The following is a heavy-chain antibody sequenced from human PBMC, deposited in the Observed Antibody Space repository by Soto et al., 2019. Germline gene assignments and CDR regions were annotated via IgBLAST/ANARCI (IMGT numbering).Heavy chain of an antibody. J-gene: IGHJ4*02. CDR2: ITASGVYT. Sequence: EVQVLESGGGLVQPGGSLRLSCGASGFTFRDQPMTWVRQSPGQGLQYVSSITASGVYTFYADSVKGRFTISRDNSKNMLYLQMNSLTVDDTAVYYCAKKVLDRGVDSWGQGTLVTVSS. CDR3: AKKVLDRGVDS. D-gene: IGHD3-10*01. CDR1: GFTFRDQP. V-gene: IGHV3-23*01.